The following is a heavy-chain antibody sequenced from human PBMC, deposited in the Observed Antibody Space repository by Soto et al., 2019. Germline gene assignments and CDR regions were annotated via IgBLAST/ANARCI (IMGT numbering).Heavy chain of an antibody. D-gene: IGHD6-13*01. Sequence: SETLSLTCTVSGGSISSGGYYWSWIRQHPGKGLEWIGYIYYSGSTYYNPSLKSRVTISVDTSKNQFSLKLSSVTDADTAVYYCAREDSSPAGVHFDYWGQGNMVTVSS. CDR3: AREDSSPAGVHFDY. CDR1: GGSISSGGYY. V-gene: IGHV4-31*03. CDR2: IYYSGST. J-gene: IGHJ4*02.